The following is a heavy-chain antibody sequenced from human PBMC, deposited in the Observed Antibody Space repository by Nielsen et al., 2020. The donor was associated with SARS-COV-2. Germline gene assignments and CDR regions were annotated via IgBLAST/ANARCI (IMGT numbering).Heavy chain of an antibody. Sequence: GESLKISCAASGFTFRDYAMTWVRQAPGKGLEWVSTISGSGGGAYHANSVEGRFTISRDNSKNTLYLQMNSLRGEDTALYYCAKVLYTSEWEPTIYGMDVWGKGTPVTVSS. J-gene: IGHJ6*04. CDR3: AKVLYTSEWEPTIYGMDV. CDR2: ISGSGGGA. CDR1: GFTFRDYA. V-gene: IGHV3-23*01. D-gene: IGHD6-19*01.